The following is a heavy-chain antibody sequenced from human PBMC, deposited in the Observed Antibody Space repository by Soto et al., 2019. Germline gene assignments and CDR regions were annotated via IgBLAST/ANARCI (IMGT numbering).Heavy chain of an antibody. D-gene: IGHD2-15*01. Sequence: NPSETLSLTCTVSGGPISSSTSYWGWIRQLPGKGLEWIGSIFYSASTYYNPSPRSRVAIYIDLSKNQFLLKLSSVTAADTAVYYCARHLVVAATTYNWFDIWGQGTLVTVSS. V-gene: IGHV4-39*01. CDR2: IFYSAST. J-gene: IGHJ5*02. CDR1: GGPISSSTSY. CDR3: ARHLVVAATTYNWFDI.